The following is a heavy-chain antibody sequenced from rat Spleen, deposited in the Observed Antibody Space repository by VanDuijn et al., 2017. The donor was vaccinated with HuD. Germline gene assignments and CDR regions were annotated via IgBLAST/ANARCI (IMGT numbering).Heavy chain of an antibody. J-gene: IGHJ2*01. D-gene: IGHD1-6*01. CDR1: GFTFSDYN. CDR2: ISYDGSST. Sequence: EVQLVESGGGLVQPGRSLKLSCAASGFTFSDYNMAWVRQAPKKGLEWVATISYDGSSTYYRDSVKGRFTISRDNAKSTLYLQMNSLRSEDTATYYCTSGRIYVYYGLPLFDYWGQGVMVTVSS. CDR3: TSGRIYVYYGLPLFDY. V-gene: IGHV5-7*01.